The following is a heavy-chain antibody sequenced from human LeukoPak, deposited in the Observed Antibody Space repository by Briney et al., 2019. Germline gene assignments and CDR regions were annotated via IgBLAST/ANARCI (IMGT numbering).Heavy chain of an antibody. Sequence: SETLSLTCTVSGGSISSYYWSWIRQPPGKGLEWIGYIYSSGSTNHNPSLKSRLTISVDASKNQFSLKLTSVTAADTAVYYCARAYYYGSGSYGLDYWGQGTLVTVSS. CDR1: GGSISSYY. D-gene: IGHD3-10*01. V-gene: IGHV4-59*01. CDR3: ARAYYYGSGSYGLDY. CDR2: IYSSGST. J-gene: IGHJ4*02.